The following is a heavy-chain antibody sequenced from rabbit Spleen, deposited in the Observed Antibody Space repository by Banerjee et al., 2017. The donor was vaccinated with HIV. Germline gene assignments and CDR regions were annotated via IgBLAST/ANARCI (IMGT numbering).Heavy chain of an antibody. J-gene: IGHJ6*01. CDR2: IYTGNVKT. V-gene: IGHV1S40*01. Sequence: QSLEESGGGLVKPGASLTLTCKASGIDFSRGYDMCWVRQAPGKGLEWIGCIYTGNVKTYYASWAKGRFTISKTSSTTVTLQMTSLTVADTATYFCARDSASSFSSYGMDLWGQGTLVTVS. CDR3: ARDSASSFSSYGMDL. CDR1: GIDFSRGYD. D-gene: IGHD8-1*01.